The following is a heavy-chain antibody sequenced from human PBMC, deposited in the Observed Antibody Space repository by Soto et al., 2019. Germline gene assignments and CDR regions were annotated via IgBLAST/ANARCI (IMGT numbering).Heavy chain of an antibody. CDR2: IYYSGST. D-gene: IGHD1-26*01. Sequence: SETLSLTCTVSGGSISSYYWSWIRQPPGKGLEWIGYIYYSGSTNYNPSLKSRVTISVDTSKNQFSLKLSSVTAADTAVYYCARRYGGNFDFWGKGTLVTVSS. V-gene: IGHV4-59*01. CDR1: GGSISSYY. J-gene: IGHJ4*02. CDR3: ARRYGGNFDF.